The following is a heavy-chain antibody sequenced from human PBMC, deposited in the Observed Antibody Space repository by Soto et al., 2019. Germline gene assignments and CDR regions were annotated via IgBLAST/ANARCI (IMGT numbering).Heavy chain of an antibody. J-gene: IGHJ4*02. CDR3: ARGGIVATLYYFDY. D-gene: IGHD5-12*01. CDR2: ISSGSSYI. V-gene: IGHV3-21*06. Sequence: EVHLVESGGGLVKPGGSLRLSCAASGFSFGSYSMNWVRQAPGKGLEWVASISSGSSYIYYADSVKGRFSISRDNGQNSLHLQMNSLRAEDTAVYYCARGGIVATLYYFDYWGQGTLVTVSS. CDR1: GFSFGSYS.